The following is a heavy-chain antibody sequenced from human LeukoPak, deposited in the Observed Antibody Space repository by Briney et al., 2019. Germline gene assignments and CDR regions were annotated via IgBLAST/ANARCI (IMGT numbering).Heavy chain of an antibody. CDR1: GYTFTSYG. Sequence: ASVKVSCMASGYTFTSYGISWVRQAPGQGLEWIGWINAYNGNTNYGRKLQGRVTMTTDTTTSTAYMELRSLRSDDTAVYYCARDAGKLSCSHWGQGTLVTVSS. J-gene: IGHJ4*02. V-gene: IGHV1-18*01. CDR2: INAYNGNT. CDR3: ARDAGKLSCSH. D-gene: IGHD1-14*01.